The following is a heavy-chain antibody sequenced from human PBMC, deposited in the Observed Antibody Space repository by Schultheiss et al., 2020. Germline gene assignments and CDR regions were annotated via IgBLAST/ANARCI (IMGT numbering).Heavy chain of an antibody. CDR1: GFSLSTSGMC. D-gene: IGHD3-9*01. J-gene: IGHJ4*02. V-gene: IGHV2-70*11. Sequence: SGPTLVKPTETLTLTCTFSGFSLSTSGMCVSWIRQPPGKALEWLARIDWDDDKYYSTSLKTRLTISKDTSKNPVVLTMTNMDPVDTATYYCARIHYDILTGPTDYFDYRCQGTL. CDR2: IDWDDDK. CDR3: ARIHYDILTGPTDYFDY.